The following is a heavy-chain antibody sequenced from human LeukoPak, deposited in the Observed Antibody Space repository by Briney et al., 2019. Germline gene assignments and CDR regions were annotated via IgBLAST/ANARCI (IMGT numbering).Heavy chain of an antibody. V-gene: IGHV1-69*06. CDR3: ARVVRYCSGGSCYPPYNWFDP. Sequence: SVKVSCKAFGYTFTSNYMHWVRQAPGQGLEWMGGIIPIFGTANYAQKFQGRVTITADKSTSTAYMELSSLRSEDTPVYYCARVVRYCSGGSCYPPYNWFDPWGQGTLVTVSS. D-gene: IGHD2-15*01. CDR1: GYTFTSNY. J-gene: IGHJ5*02. CDR2: IIPIFGTA.